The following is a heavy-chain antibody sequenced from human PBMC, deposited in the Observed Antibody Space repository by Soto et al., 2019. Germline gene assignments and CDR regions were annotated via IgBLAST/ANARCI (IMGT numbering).Heavy chain of an antibody. CDR1: GFTFSSYG. V-gene: IGHV3-30*18. J-gene: IGHJ3*01. D-gene: IGHD2-15*01. CDR3: AKDGVSCSCVRCPSEGYYRHDV. CDR2: TSYDGSNK. Sequence: GGSLRLSCAASGFTFSSYGMHWVRQAPGKGLEWVAVTSYDGSNKYYADSVKGRFTISRDNSKNTLHLQMNSLRAEDTAVYYCAKDGVSCSCVRCPSEGYYRHDVSSQG.